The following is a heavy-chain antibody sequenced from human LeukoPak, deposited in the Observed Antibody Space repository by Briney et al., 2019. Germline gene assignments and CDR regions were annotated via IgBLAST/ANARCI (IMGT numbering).Heavy chain of an antibody. CDR2: IKEDGSEK. J-gene: IGHJ4*02. D-gene: IGHD1-14*01. Sequence: PGGSLRLSCAVSGFTFSTYWMSWVRQAPGKGLEWVRNIKEDGSEKYYVDSMKGRFTISRDNAKNSLYLQMNSLRVEDTAVYYCARDSFETDIDYWGQGTLVTVSS. CDR3: ARDSFETDIDY. CDR1: GFTFSTYW. V-gene: IGHV3-7*01.